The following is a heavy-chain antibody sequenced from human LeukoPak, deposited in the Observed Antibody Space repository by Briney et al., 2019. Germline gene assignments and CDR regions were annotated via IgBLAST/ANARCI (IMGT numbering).Heavy chain of an antibody. CDR2: IYTSGST. Sequence: SQTLSLTCTVSGGSISSGSYYWSWIRQPAGKGLEWIGRIYTSGSTNYNPSLKSRVTISVDTSKNQFSLKLNSVTAADTAVYYCAKTYYDFWSGYLDAFDIWGQGTMVTVSS. CDR3: AKTYYDFWSGYLDAFDI. CDR1: GGSISSGSYY. J-gene: IGHJ3*02. D-gene: IGHD3-3*01. V-gene: IGHV4-61*02.